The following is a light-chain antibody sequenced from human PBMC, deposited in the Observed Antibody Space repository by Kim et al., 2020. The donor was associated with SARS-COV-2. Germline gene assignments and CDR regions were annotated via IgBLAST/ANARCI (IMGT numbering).Light chain of an antibody. CDR2: GAS. CDR1: QSVSSN. J-gene: IGKJ2*01. V-gene: IGKV3-15*01. CDR3: QQYNNWPYT. Sequence: SVSPGERATLSCRASQSVSSNLAWYQQKPGQAPSLLIYGASTKATGIPSRFSGSGSGTEFTLTISSLQSEDFAVYSCQQYNNWPYTFGQGTKLGI.